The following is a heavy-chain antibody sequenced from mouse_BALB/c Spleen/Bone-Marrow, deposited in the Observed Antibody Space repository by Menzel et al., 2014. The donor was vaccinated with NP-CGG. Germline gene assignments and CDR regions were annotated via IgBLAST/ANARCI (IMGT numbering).Heavy chain of an antibody. J-gene: IGHJ3*01. CDR3: ARDVGYGNYFVY. D-gene: IGHD2-10*02. Sequence: EVQRVESGGGLVQPGDSLRLSCATSGFTFSDFYMEWVRQPPGKRLEWIAASRNKAKHYTTEYSASVKGRFIVSRATSQSILYLQMNALRAEDTAIYYCARDVGYGNYFVYWGQGTLVTVSA. V-gene: IGHV7-1*02. CDR2: SRNKAKHYTT. CDR1: GFTFSDFY.